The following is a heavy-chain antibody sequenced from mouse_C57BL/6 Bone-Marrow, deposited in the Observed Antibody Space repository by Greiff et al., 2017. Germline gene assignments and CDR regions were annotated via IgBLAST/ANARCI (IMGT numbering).Heavy chain of an antibody. CDR1: GYTFTSYW. V-gene: IGHV1-64*01. D-gene: IGHD1-1*01. Sequence: QVQLKESGAELVKPGASVKLSCKASGYTFTSYWMHWVKQRPGQGLEWIGMIHPNSGSTNYNEKFKSKATLTVDKSSSTAYMQLSMLTSEDSSVYDCAPTITTVVATDYWGQGTTLTVSS. CDR3: APTITTVVATDY. CDR2: IHPNSGST. J-gene: IGHJ2*01.